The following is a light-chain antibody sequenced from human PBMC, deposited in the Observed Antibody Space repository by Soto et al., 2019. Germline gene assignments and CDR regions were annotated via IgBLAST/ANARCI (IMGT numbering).Light chain of an antibody. CDR3: QQYGRSPRT. CDR2: AAS. CDR1: QSVSSSY. J-gene: IGKJ1*01. V-gene: IGKV3-20*01. Sequence: IGLTQSPGTLSLSPGERATLSCRASQSVSSSYLAWYQQKPGQAPRLFIYAASIRATGIPDRFSGSGSGTDFTLTISRLEPEDFAVYYCQQYGRSPRTFGRGTKVDIK.